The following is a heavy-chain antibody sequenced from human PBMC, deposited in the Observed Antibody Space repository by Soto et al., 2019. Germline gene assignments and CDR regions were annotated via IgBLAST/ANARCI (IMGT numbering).Heavy chain of an antibody. D-gene: IGHD2-15*01. CDR3: ARGGTRVVVAATRYFDY. CDR2: INHSGST. CDR1: GGSFSGYY. V-gene: IGHV4-34*01. J-gene: IGHJ4*02. Sequence: SETLSLTCAVYGGSFSGYYWSWIRQPPGKGLEWIGEINHSGSTNYNPSLKSRVTISVDTSKNQFSLKLSSVTAADTAVYYCARGGTRVVVAATRYFDYWGQGTLVTVSS.